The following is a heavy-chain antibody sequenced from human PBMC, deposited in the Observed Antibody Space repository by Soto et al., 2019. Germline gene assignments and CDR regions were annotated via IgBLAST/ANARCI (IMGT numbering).Heavy chain of an antibody. CDR2: MNPNSGNT. D-gene: IGHD2-15*01. J-gene: IGHJ5*02. CDR1: GYTFTSYD. CDR3: AFAPYCIRRSCSWFDP. V-gene: IGHV1-8*01. Sequence: GASVKVSCKASGYTFTSYDINWVRQATGQGLEWMGWMNPNSGNTGYAQKFQGRVTMTRNTSISTAYMELSSLRSEDTAVYYCAFAPYCIRRSCSWFDPWGQGTLVTVSS.